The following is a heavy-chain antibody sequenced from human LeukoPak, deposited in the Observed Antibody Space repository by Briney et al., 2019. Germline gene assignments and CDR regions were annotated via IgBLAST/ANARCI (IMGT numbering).Heavy chain of an antibody. CDR3: AKIYSSGEYYFDY. D-gene: IGHD6-19*01. V-gene: IGHV3-30*18. CDR1: GFTFSSYG. J-gene: IGHJ4*02. Sequence: PGGSLRLSCAASGFTFSSYGMHWVRQAPGKGLEWVAVISYDGSNKYYADSVKGRFTISRDNSKNTLYLQMNSLRAEDTAVYYCAKIYSSGEYYFDYWGQGTLVTVSS. CDR2: ISYDGSNK.